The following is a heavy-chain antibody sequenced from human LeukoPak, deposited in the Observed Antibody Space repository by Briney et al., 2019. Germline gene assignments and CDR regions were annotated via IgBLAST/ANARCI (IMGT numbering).Heavy chain of an antibody. CDR3: ARQAGTGAFDI. D-gene: IGHD3/OR15-3a*01. V-gene: IGHV4-59*08. J-gene: IGHJ3*02. Sequence: SETLSLTCTVSGGSISSYYWSWIRQPPGKGLEWIGYIYYSGSTNYNPSLKSRVTISVDTSKNQLSLKLSSVTAADTAVYYCARQAGTGAFDIWGQGTMVTVSS. CDR1: GGSISSYY. CDR2: IYYSGST.